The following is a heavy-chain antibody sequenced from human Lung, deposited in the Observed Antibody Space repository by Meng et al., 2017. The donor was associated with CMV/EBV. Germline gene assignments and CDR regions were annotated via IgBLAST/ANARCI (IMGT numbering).Heavy chain of an antibody. D-gene: IGHD1-26*01. Sequence: GESXKISCAASGFTFSSYTMNWVRQAPGKGLEWVSYISSSSSTIYYADSVKGRFTISRDNAKNSLYLQMNSLRAEDTAVYYCARGGGSYSGDYWGRGTLVTISS. V-gene: IGHV3-48*04. CDR2: ISSSSSTI. CDR3: ARGGGSYSGDY. J-gene: IGHJ4*02. CDR1: GFTFSSYT.